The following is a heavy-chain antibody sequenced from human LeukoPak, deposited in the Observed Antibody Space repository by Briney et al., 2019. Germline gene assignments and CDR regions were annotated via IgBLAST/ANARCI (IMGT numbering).Heavy chain of an antibody. CDR3: ARDTEMATNSSPDY. Sequence: GASVKVSCKASGYTFTSYYMHWVRQAPGQGLKWMRIINPSGGSTSYEQKFQGRVTMTRDMSPSTVYMELSSLRSEDTAVYYCARDTEMATNSSPDYWGQGTLVTVSS. CDR2: INPSGGST. V-gene: IGHV1-46*01. CDR1: GYTFTSYY. D-gene: IGHD5-24*01. J-gene: IGHJ4*02.